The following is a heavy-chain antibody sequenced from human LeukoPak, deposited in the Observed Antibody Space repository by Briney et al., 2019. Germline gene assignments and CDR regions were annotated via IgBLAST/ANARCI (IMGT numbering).Heavy chain of an antibody. CDR2: INHSGST. D-gene: IGHD3-16*02. CDR1: GGSFSGYY. V-gene: IGHV4-34*01. Sequence: PSETLSLTCAVYGGSFSGYYWSWIRQPPGKGLEWIGEINHSGSTNYNPSLKSRVTISVDTSKNQFSLKLSSVTAADTAVYYCARGRREITFGGVIVQPFDYWGQGTLVTVSS. J-gene: IGHJ4*02. CDR3: ARGRREITFGGVIVQPFDY.